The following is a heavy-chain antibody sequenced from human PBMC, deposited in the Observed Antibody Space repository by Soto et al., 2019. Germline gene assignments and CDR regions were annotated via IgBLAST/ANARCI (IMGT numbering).Heavy chain of an antibody. CDR1: GDSVSNNNAA. D-gene: IGHD1-20*01. CDR3: ARDPITLRAFDI. J-gene: IGHJ3*02. Sequence: SQTLSLTCAISGDSVSNNNAAWNWIRQSPSRGLEWLGRTYYRSKWYDDYAVSVKSRITIKADPSKNQFSLQLNSVTPEDTAVYYCARDPITLRAFDIWGQGTMVTVSS. CDR2: TYYRSKWYD. V-gene: IGHV6-1*01.